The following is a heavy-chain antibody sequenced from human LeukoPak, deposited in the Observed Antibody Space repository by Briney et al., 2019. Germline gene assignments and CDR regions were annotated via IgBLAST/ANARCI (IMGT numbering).Heavy chain of an antibody. Sequence: SETLSLTCAVYGGSFSGYFWDWIRQPPGKGLEWIEEISHSGSTNYNPSLKSRVTISIDTSRNQFSLKMSSVTAADTAVFYCARGSRGALDDAFDIWGQGTMVTVSS. CDR2: ISHSGST. V-gene: IGHV4-34*01. D-gene: IGHD2-15*01. CDR1: GGSFSGYF. J-gene: IGHJ3*02. CDR3: ARGSRGALDDAFDI.